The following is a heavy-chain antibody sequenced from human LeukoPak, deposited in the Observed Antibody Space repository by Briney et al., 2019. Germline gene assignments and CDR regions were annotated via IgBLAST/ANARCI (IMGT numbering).Heavy chain of an antibody. CDR2: IGNMHWGGDGVV. V-gene: IGHV4-38-2*01. CDR3: ARRWDRIRLDEYFDH. CDR1: GFSISSGHF. Sequence: SETLSLTCSVSGFSISSGHFWAWIRQTPEKGLEWIGSIGNMHWGGDGVVYYNPSLNSRVSLSVDTSKNQFSLRLTSVTATDTAIYSCARRWDRIRLDEYFDHWGQGMLVTVSS. J-gene: IGHJ4*02. D-gene: IGHD1-26*01.